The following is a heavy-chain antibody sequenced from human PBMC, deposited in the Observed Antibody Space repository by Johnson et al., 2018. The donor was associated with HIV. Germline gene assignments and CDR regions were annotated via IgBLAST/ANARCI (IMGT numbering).Heavy chain of an antibody. D-gene: IGHD3-10*01. J-gene: IGHJ3*02. CDR1: GFTFSGYW. V-gene: IGHV3-7*01. Sequence: VQLVESGGGLVQRGGSLRLSCADSGFTFSGYWMSWVRQAPGKGLEWVANIKQDGSEKYYVDSVKGRFTISRDNAKNSLYLQMNSLRAEDTAVYYCAREIKAYYYGSGSYYNMFAFDIWGQGTMVTVAS. CDR2: IKQDGSEK. CDR3: AREIKAYYYGSGSYYNMFAFDI.